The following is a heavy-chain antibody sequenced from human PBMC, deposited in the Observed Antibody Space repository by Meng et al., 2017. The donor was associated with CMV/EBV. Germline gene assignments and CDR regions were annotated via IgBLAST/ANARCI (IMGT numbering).Heavy chain of an antibody. CDR3: ARDGGGYCSSTSCQGPYYYYGMDV. CDR2: IIPIFGTA. V-gene: IGHV1-69*05. D-gene: IGHD2-2*01. J-gene: IGHJ6*02. Sequence: SAKVSCKASGGTFSSYAISWVRQAPGQGLEWMGGIIPIFGTANYAQKFQGRVTIITDESTSTAHMELSSLRSEDTAVYYCARDGGGYCSSTSCQGPYYYYGMDVWGQGTTVTVSS. CDR1: GGTFSSYA.